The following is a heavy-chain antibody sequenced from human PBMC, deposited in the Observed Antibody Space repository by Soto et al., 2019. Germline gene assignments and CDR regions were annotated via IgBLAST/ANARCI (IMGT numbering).Heavy chain of an antibody. CDR1: GFTFSSYA. CDR2: ISGSGGST. CDR3: AKDPLNDYSSQDY. V-gene: IGHV3-23*01. Sequence: EVQLLESGGGLVQPGGSLRLSCAASGFTFSSYAMSWVRQAPGKGLEWVSAISGSGGSTYYADSVKGRFTISRDNSKNTLYLQMNRLRAEDTAVYYCAKDPLNDYSSQDYWGQGTLVTVSS. D-gene: IGHD4-4*01. J-gene: IGHJ4*02.